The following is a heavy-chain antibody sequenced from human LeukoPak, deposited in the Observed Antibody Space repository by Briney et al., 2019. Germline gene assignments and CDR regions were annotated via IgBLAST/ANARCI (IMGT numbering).Heavy chain of an antibody. CDR1: GGSISSYY. V-gene: IGHV4-59*08. D-gene: IGHD3-3*01. Sequence: SETLSLTCTVSGGSISSYYWSWIRQPPGKGLEWIGYIYYSGSTNYNPSLKSRVTISVDTSKNQFSLKLSSVTAADTAVYYCARLSSIFGVGQEDYWGQGTLVTVSS. CDR2: IYYSGST. J-gene: IGHJ4*02. CDR3: ARLSSIFGVGQEDY.